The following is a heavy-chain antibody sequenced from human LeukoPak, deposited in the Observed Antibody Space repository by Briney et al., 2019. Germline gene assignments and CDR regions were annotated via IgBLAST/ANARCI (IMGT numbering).Heavy chain of an antibody. CDR2: ISGFNGAT. CDR1: GYTSTIYG. Sequence: ASVKVSCKASGYTSTIYGISWVRQAPRQGLEWMGWISGFNGATNYAQKFQGRVTMTLDTSTNTTYMDLRTVTPDDTAIYYCARALPGAATAHNWFDPWGQGTLVTVSS. J-gene: IGHJ5*02. D-gene: IGHD1-1*01. V-gene: IGHV1-18*01. CDR3: ARALPGAATAHNWFDP.